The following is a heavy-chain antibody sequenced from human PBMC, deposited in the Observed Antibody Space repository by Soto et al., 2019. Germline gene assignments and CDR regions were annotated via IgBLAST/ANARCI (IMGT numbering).Heavy chain of an antibody. D-gene: IGHD2-15*01. CDR2: IIPILGIA. CDR1: GGTFSSYT. V-gene: IGHV1-69*08. Sequence: QVQLVQSGAEVKKPGSSVKVSCKASGGTFSSYTISWVRQAPGQGLEWMGRIIPILGIANYAQKFQGRVTITADKATSTACMELSRLRSEDTAVYYCARDRGAANSPTPHWFDPWGQGTLVTVSS. J-gene: IGHJ5*02. CDR3: ARDRGAANSPTPHWFDP.